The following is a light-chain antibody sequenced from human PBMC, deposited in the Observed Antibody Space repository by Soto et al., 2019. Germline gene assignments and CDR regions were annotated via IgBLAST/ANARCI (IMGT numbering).Light chain of an antibody. Sequence: DIQMTQSPSSVSASVGDRVTITCRASQIISSWLAWYQQKPGTVPKLLIYAASSLQSGVPSRFSGSGAGTEFTLTISSLQPEDFGTYYCQQGDSFPITCGQGTRLEIK. CDR3: QQGDSFPIT. CDR2: AAS. V-gene: IGKV1-12*01. CDR1: QIISSW. J-gene: IGKJ5*01.